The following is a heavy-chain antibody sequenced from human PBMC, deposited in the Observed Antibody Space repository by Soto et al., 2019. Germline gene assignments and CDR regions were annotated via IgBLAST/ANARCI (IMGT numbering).Heavy chain of an antibody. V-gene: IGHV4-39*07. J-gene: IGHJ5*02. CDR1: SGSISSTIYS. D-gene: IGHD3-3*01. CDR2: IFYSGST. Sequence: SETLSLTCTVSSGSISSTIYSWDWIRQPPGKGLEWIGSIFYSGSTYYNPSLKSRVTISLDTSKNQFSLKLSSVTAADTAVYYCAREFFGVVNWFDPWGQGTLVTVS. CDR3: AREFFGVVNWFDP.